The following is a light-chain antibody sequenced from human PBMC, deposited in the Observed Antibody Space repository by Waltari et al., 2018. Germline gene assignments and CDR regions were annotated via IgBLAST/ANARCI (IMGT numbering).Light chain of an antibody. CDR1: NSDIGYYNY. J-gene: IGLJ2*01. Sequence: QSALTQPASVSGSPGQSITISCTGTNSDIGYYNYVSWYQQYPGKAPKLMLFDVTRWPSGVSHRFSGSKSGNTASLTISGLQAEDEADYFCAAYTSTNTVIFGGGTKVTVL. CDR2: DVT. V-gene: IGLV2-14*01. CDR3: AAYTSTNTVI.